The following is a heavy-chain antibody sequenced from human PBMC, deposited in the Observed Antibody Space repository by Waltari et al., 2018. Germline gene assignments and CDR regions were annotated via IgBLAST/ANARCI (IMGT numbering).Heavy chain of an antibody. CDR1: GYSISSGYY. CDR3: ARDRVVVAAPLPFDP. CDR2: MYHSGSL. J-gene: IGHJ5*02. D-gene: IGHD2-15*01. Sequence: QVQLQESGPGLVKPSETLSLTCAVSGYSISSGYYWGWIRQPPGEGLEWIGRMYHSGSLYYTPALESRVTISVDSSKNQFSLKLSSVTAADTAVYYCARDRVVVAAPLPFDPWGQGTLVTVSS. V-gene: IGHV4-38-2*02.